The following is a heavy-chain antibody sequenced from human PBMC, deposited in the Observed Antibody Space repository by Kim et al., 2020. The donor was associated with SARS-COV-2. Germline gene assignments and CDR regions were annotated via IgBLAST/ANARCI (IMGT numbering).Heavy chain of an antibody. CDR3: ARDYGSGSYFGSYYFDY. CDR1: GGSVSSGSYY. V-gene: IGHV4-61*01. J-gene: IGHJ4*02. D-gene: IGHD3-10*01. Sequence: SETLSLTCTVSGGSVSSGSYYWSWIRQPPGKGLEWIGYIYYSGSTNYNPSLKSRVTISVDTSKNQFSLKLSSVTAADTAVYYCARDYGSGSYFGSYYFDYWGQGTLVTVSS. CDR2: IYYSGST.